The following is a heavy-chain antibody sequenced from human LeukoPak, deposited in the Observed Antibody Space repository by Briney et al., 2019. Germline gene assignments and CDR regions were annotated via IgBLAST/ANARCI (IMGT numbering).Heavy chain of an antibody. CDR1: GFTFSSYS. V-gene: IGHV3-48*02. J-gene: IGHJ6*03. D-gene: IGHD3-10*01. Sequence: PGGSLRLSCAASGFTFSSYSMNWVRQAPGKGLEWVSYISSSSTIHYADSVKGRFTISRDNAKNSLYLQMNSLRDEDTAVYYCARDRGPEGYYYYYYMDVWGKGTTVTVSS. CDR2: ISSSSTI. CDR3: ARDRGPEGYYYYYYMDV.